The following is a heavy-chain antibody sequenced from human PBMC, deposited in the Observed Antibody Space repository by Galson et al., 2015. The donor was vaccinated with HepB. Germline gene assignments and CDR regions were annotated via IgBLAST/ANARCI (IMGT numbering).Heavy chain of an antibody. J-gene: IGHJ4*02. D-gene: IGHD6-19*01. CDR2: ISSSGGST. CDR3: AKHPKGALAVAGPFDY. V-gene: IGHV3-23*01. CDR1: GFTFRSYA. Sequence: SLRLSCAASGFTFRSYAMSWVRQAPGKGLEWVSAISSSGGSTYYADSVKGRFTISRDNSKNTLYLQMSSLRDEDTDVYYCAKHPKGALAVAGPFDYWGQGTLVTVSS.